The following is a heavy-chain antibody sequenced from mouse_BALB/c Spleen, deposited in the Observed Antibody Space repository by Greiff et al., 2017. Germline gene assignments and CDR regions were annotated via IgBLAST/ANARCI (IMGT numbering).Heavy chain of an antibody. CDR2: IWGDGST. D-gene: IGHD2-14*01. V-gene: IGHV2-6-7*01. Sequence: VHLVESGPGLVAPSQSLSITCTVSGFSLTGYGVNWVRQPPGKGLEWLGMIWGDGSTDYNSALKSRLSFSKDNSKSQVFLKMNSLQTDDTARYYCARAYYRYGYFDYWGQGTTLTVSS. CDR3: ARAYYRYGYFDY. J-gene: IGHJ2*01. CDR1: GFSLTGYG.